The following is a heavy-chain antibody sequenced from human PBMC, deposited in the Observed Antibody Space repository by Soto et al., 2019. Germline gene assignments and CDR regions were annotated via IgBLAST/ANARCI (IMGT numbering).Heavy chain of an antibody. CDR1: GFTFSNAW. J-gene: IGHJ6*03. D-gene: IGHD2-8*01. Sequence: GGSLRLSCAASGFTFSNAWMSWVRQAPGKGLEWVGRIKSKTDGGTTDYAAPVKGRFTISRDDSKNTLYLQMNSLKTEDTAVYYCTTGLVYGYYYYYMDVWGKGTTVTVSS. CDR2: IKSKTDGGTT. CDR3: TTGLVYGYYYYYMDV. V-gene: IGHV3-15*01.